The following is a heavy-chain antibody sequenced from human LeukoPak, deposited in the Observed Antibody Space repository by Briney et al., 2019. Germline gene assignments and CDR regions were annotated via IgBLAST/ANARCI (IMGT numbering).Heavy chain of an antibody. Sequence: GASVKVSCKASGYTFTGYYMHWVRQAPGQGLEWMGWINPNSGGTNYAQKFQGRVTMTRDTSISTAYMELSRLRSDDTAVYYCASGKMYYDFWSLEIDYWGQGTLVTVSS. CDR2: INPNSGGT. CDR3: ASGKMYYDFWSLEIDY. V-gene: IGHV1-2*02. J-gene: IGHJ4*02. CDR1: GYTFTGYY. D-gene: IGHD3-3*01.